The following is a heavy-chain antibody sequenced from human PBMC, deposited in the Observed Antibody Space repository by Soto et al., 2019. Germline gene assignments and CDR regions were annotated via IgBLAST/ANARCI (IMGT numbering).Heavy chain of an antibody. CDR3: ARAEVAVAGSGWFDA. V-gene: IGHV4-30-4*01. J-gene: IGHJ5*01. D-gene: IGHD6-19*01. CDR1: GDSITSGDYY. Sequence: PSETLSLTCTVSGDSITSGDYYWSWVRQPPGKGLEWIGYIFYGGSTYYKASLKSRVTISLDMSRNQFSLKLTSVTAADTAVYYCARAEVAVAGSGWFDAWGHGTLVTVSS. CDR2: IFYGGST.